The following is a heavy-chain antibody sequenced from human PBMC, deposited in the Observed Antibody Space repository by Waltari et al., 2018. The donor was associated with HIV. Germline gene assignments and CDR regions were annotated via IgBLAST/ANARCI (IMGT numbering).Heavy chain of an antibody. J-gene: IGHJ1*01. CDR2: ISYDGSNK. CDR3: ARVLGSGWTTAEYFQH. V-gene: IGHV3-30-3*01. Sequence: QVQLVESGGGVVQPGRSLRLSCAASGFTFSSYAMHWVRQAPGKGLEWVAVISYDGSNKYYAAAVRGRFTISRDNSKNTLYLQMNSLRAEDTAVYYCARVLGSGWTTAEYFQHWGQGTLVTVSS. CDR1: GFTFSSYA. D-gene: IGHD6-19*01.